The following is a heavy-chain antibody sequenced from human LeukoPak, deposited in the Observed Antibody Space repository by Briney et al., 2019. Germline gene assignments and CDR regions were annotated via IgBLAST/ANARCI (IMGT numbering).Heavy chain of an antibody. D-gene: IGHD4-23*01. CDR2: ISGSGGSP. CDR1: GFTFSSYA. CDR3: ARWGGNNYYFDY. V-gene: IGHV3-23*01. J-gene: IGHJ4*02. Sequence: GGSLRLSCPPYGFTFSSYAMSWVRQAPGKGLEWASAISGSGGSPYYADSVKGRFTISRDNSKNTLYLQMNSLRAEDTAVYYCARWGGNNYYFDYWGQGTLVTVSS.